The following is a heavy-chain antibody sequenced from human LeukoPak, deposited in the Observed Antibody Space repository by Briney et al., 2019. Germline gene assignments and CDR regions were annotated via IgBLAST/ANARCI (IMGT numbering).Heavy chain of an antibody. V-gene: IGHV3-23*01. J-gene: IGHJ4*02. Sequence: GGSLRLSCAASGFTFSSYGMNWVRQAPGKGLEWVSGISGSGGTTYYADPVKGRFTISRDNSKNSLSLQVSSLRAEDTAVYYCAKTNGYYSDWGQGTLVTVSS. CDR3: AKTNGYYSD. CDR1: GFTFSSYG. D-gene: IGHD3-22*01. CDR2: ISGSGGTT.